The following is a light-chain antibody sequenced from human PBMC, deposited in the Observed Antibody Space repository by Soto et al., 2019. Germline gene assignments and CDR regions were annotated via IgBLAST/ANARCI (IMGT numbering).Light chain of an antibody. V-gene: IGKV1-27*01. Sequence: DIQMTQSPSSLSASVGDRVTITCRASQGISNYLAWYQQKPGRVPTLLISAASTLQSGVPSRFSGSGSGTDFTLTITSLQPDDVATYYCQRYNDAPTCGQGTKVEI. CDR1: QGISNY. J-gene: IGKJ1*01. CDR3: QRYNDAPT. CDR2: AAS.